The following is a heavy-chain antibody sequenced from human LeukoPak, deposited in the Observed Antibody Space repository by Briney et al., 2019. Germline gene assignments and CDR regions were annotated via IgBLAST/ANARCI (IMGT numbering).Heavy chain of an antibody. CDR1: GFTFSSYW. CDR2: IKQGGSEK. V-gene: IGHV3-7*01. J-gene: IGHJ4*02. CDR3: ARASSGWSSLTFDY. Sequence: GGSLRLSCAASGFTFSSYWMSWVRQAPGKGLEWVANIKQGGSEKYYVDSVKGRFTISRDNAKNSLYLQMNSLRAEDTAVYYCARASSGWSSLTFDYWGQGTLVTVSS. D-gene: IGHD6-19*01.